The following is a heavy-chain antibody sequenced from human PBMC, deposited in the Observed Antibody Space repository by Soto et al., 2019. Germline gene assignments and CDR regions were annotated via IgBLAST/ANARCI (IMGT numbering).Heavy chain of an antibody. Sequence: QVQLVESGGGVVQPGRSLRLSCAASGFTFSSYAMHWVRQAPGKGLEWVAVISYDGSNKYYADSVKGRFTISRDNSKNTVCLQMNSLRAEGTAVYYCARCVGDITYYFHYWGQGTLVTVSS. D-gene: IGHD1-26*01. CDR2: ISYDGSNK. V-gene: IGHV3-30-3*01. J-gene: IGHJ4*02. CDR3: ARCVGDITYYFHY. CDR1: GFTFSSYA.